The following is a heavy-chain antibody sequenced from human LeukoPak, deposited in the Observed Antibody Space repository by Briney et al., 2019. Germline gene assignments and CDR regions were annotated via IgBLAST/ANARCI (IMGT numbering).Heavy chain of an antibody. CDR3: ARDPGNGGLDY. V-gene: IGHV3-33*01. D-gene: IGHD2-8*01. J-gene: IGHJ4*02. Sequence: PGRSLRLSCVASGFTFSSYGMHWVRQAPGKGLERVAVIWYDGSNKYYADSVKGRFTISRDNSKNTLYLQMNSLRAEDTAVYYCARDPGNGGLDYWGQGTLVTVSS. CDR2: IWYDGSNK. CDR1: GFTFSSYG.